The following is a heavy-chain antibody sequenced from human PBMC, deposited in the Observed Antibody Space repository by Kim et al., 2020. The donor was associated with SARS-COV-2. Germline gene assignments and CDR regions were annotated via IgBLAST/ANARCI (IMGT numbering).Heavy chain of an antibody. CDR2: T. Sequence: TSSADPVKGRFTISRDNSKNTLYLEMNSLRPEDTAVYYCARSSRDAYSQHWGQGTLVTVS. CDR3: ARSSRDAYSQH. V-gene: IGHV3-53*01. D-gene: IGHD2-2*01. J-gene: IGHJ1*01.